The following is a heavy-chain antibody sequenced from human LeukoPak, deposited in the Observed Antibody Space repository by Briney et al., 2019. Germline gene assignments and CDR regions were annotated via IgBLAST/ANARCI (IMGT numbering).Heavy chain of an antibody. V-gene: IGHV1-69*04. J-gene: IGHJ4*02. Sequence: SVKVSCKASGGTFSSYAISWVRQAPGQGLEWMGRIIPILGIANHAQKFQGRVTITADESTSTAYMELSSLRSEDTAVYYCATVTRYCSSTSCPSSVLFDYWGQGTLVTVSS. CDR3: ATVTRYCSSTSCPSSVLFDY. CDR2: IIPILGIA. CDR1: GGTFSSYA. D-gene: IGHD2-2*01.